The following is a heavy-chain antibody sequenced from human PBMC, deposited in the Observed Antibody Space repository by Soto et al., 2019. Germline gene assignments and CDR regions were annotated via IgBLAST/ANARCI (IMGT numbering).Heavy chain of an antibody. CDR1: GFTVSSNY. Sequence: GGSLRLSCAASGFTVSSNYMSWVRQAPGKGLEWVSVIYSGGSTYYADSVKGRLTISRENSKNTLYLQMNSMRAEDTAVYYCARGRYDFWSGPDHSDYYYMDVWGKGTTVTVSS. D-gene: IGHD3-3*01. V-gene: IGHV3-66*01. J-gene: IGHJ6*03. CDR3: ARGRYDFWSGPDHSDYYYMDV. CDR2: IYSGGST.